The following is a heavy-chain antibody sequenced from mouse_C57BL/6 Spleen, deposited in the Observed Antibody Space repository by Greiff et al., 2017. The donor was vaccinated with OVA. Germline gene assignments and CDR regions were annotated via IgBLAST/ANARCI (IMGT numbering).Heavy chain of an antibody. CDR3: ARYYYGRSYAMDY. CDR2: ISSGSSNI. Sequence: EVMLVESGGGLVKPGGSLKLSCAASGFTFSDYGMHWVRQAPEKGLEWVAYISSGSSNIYYADTVKGRFTISRDNAKNTLFLQMTSLRSEDTAMYYCARYYYGRSYAMDYWGQGTSVTVSS. J-gene: IGHJ4*01. D-gene: IGHD1-1*01. CDR1: GFTFSDYG. V-gene: IGHV5-17*01.